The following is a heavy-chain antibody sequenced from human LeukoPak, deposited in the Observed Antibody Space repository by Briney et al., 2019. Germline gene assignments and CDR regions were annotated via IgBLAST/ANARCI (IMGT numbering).Heavy chain of an antibody. D-gene: IGHD4-11*01. J-gene: IGHJ4*02. CDR1: GGTFISYA. CDR3: ARESYSTTSGGYFDY. V-gene: IGHV1-69*13. Sequence: SVKVSCKASGGTFISYAISWVRQAPGQGLEWMGGIIPIFGTANYAQKFQGRVTITADESTSTAYMELSSLRSEDTAVYYCARESYSTTSGGYFDYWGQGTLVTVSS. CDR2: IIPIFGTA.